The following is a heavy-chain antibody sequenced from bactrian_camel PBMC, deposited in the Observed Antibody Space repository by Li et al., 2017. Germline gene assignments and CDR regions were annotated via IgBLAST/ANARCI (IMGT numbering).Heavy chain of an antibody. J-gene: IGHJ4*01. CDR2: INSGGGFT. D-gene: IGHD1*01. Sequence: DVQLVESGGGLVQTGGSLRLSCGAPEFAFSSYDINWIRQAPGKGLGWVSHINSGGGFTYYADSVKGRFTISKDNAKNTVYLQMNSLKPEDTAMYYCAVPAGYTCDYRAPDRFTGWGQGTQVTVS. CDR3: AVPAGYTCDYRAPDRFTG. V-gene: IGHV3S40*01. CDR1: EFAFSSYD.